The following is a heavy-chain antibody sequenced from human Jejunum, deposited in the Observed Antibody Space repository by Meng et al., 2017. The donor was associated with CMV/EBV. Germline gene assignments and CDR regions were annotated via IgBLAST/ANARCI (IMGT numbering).Heavy chain of an antibody. Sequence: SEYTFTDYYMQWVRQALGQGLEWMGRVNPDSGGTRLAQKFQGRVSMTRDTSINTVYMELSSLRSDDTAVYYCARGRGSGSYYGVDYWGQGTLVTVSS. D-gene: IGHD3-10*01. V-gene: IGHV1-2*06. CDR1: EYTFTDYY. J-gene: IGHJ4*02. CDR2: VNPDSGGT. CDR3: ARGRGSGSYYGVDY.